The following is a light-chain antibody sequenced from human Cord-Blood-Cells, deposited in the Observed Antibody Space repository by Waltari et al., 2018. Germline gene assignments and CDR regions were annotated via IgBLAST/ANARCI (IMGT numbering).Light chain of an antibody. CDR2: GAS. J-gene: IGKJ4*01. V-gene: IGKV3-15*01. Sequence: EIVVMMTHATLSVSPGERATRSCRASQSVSSNLAWYQQKPGQAPRLLIYGASTRATGIPARFSGSGSGTEFTLTISSLQSEDFAVYYCQQYNNWPPLTFGGGTKVEIK. CDR1: QSVSSN. CDR3: QQYNNWPPLT.